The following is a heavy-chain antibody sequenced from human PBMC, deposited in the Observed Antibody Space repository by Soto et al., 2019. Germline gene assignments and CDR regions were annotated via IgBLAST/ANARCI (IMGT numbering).Heavy chain of an antibody. D-gene: IGHD4-17*01. CDR3: ARSYGDYERCWFDP. Sequence: TLSLPCTVSGGSISSGGYYWSWIRQHPGKGLEWIGYIYYSGSTYYNPSLKSRVTISVDTSKNQFSLKLSSVTAADTAVYYCARSYGDYERCWFDPWGQGTLVTVSS. J-gene: IGHJ5*02. CDR2: IYYSGST. CDR1: GGSISSGGYY. V-gene: IGHV4-31*03.